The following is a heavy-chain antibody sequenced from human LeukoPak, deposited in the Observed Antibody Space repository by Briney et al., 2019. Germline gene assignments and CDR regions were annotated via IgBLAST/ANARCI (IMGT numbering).Heavy chain of an antibody. CDR2: IKQDGSEK. J-gene: IGHJ4*02. D-gene: IGHD2-15*01. CDR1: GFTFSTYW. Sequence: GGSLRLSCAASGFTFSTYWMGWVRLAPGKGLEWVANIKQDGSEKYYVDSVKGRFTISRDNAKNSLHLQMNSLRAEDTAVYYCARDRYCSGGSCYSIGYFDYWGQGTLVTVSS. CDR3: ARDRYCSGGSCYSIGYFDY. V-gene: IGHV3-7*01.